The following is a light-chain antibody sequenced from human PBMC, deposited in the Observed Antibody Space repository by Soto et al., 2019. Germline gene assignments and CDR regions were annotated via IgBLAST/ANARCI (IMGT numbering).Light chain of an antibody. V-gene: IGLV2-14*01. CDR2: GVS. CDR1: STGVGRYNY. Sequence: QSALTQPASVSGSPGQSITISCTGTSTGVGRYNYVSWYQQHPGKAPKLVIYGVSNRPSGVSNRFSGSKSGNTASLTISGLQTEDEADYYCNSYTTSYTYIFGTGTKVTVL. J-gene: IGLJ1*01. CDR3: NSYTTSYTYI.